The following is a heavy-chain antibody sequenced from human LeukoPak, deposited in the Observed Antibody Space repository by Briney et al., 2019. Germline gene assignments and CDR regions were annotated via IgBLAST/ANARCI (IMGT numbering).Heavy chain of an antibody. D-gene: IGHD3-3*01. J-gene: IGHJ4*02. CDR2: IYTSGST. CDR1: GGSISSYY. Sequence: SETLSLTCTVSGGSISSYYWSWIRQPAGKGLEWIGRIYTSGSTNYNPSLKSRVTMSVDTSKNQFSLKLSSVTAADTAVYYCAREGPIQFLEQIDFWGQGSLVTVSS. CDR3: AREGPIQFLEQIDF. V-gene: IGHV4-4*07.